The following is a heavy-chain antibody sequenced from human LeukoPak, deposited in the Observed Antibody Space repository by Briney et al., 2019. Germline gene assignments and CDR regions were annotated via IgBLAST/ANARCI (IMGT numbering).Heavy chain of an antibody. V-gene: IGHV1-18*01. CDR3: AREPPLNSGYDQTFDY. D-gene: IGHD5-12*01. J-gene: IGHJ4*02. CDR1: GYTFTSYG. CDR2: ISAYNGNT. Sequence: ASVKVSCKASGYTFTSYGISWVRQAPGQGLEWMGWISAYNGNTNYAQKLQGRVTMTTDTSTSTACMELRSLRSDDTAVYYCAREPPLNSGYDQTFDYWGQGTLVTVSS.